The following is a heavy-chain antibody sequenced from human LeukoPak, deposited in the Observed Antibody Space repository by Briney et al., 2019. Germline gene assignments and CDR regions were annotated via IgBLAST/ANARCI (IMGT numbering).Heavy chain of an antibody. CDR3: ARVSGWYSSGWYYYYGMDV. CDR1: GGSISGYY. Sequence: SETLSLTCTVSGGSISGYYWSWIRQPPGKGLEWIGEINHSGSTNYNPSLKSRATISVDTSKDQFSLKLSSVTAADTAVYYCARVSGWYSSGWYYYYGMDVWGQGTTVTVSS. V-gene: IGHV4-34*01. CDR2: INHSGST. D-gene: IGHD6-19*01. J-gene: IGHJ6*02.